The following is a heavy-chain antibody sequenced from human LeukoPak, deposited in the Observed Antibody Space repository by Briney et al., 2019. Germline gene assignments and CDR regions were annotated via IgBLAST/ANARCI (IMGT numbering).Heavy chain of an antibody. CDR3: ARDQRGGIAVAGFDY. D-gene: IGHD6-19*01. CDR2: ISYDGNNK. CDR1: GFTFSSYA. V-gene: IGHV3-30-3*01. J-gene: IGHJ4*02. Sequence: PGGSLRLSCAASGFTFSSYAMHWVRQAPGKGLEWVSVISYDGNNKYYADSVKGRFTISRDNSKNTLYLQMNSLRAEDTAVYYCARDQRGGIAVAGFDYWGQGTLVTVSS.